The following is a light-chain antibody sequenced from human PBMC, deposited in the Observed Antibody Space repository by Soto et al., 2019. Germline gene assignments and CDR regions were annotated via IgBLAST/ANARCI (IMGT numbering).Light chain of an antibody. J-gene: IGLJ1*01. CDR1: SSDVGGYNY. Sequence: QSVLAHPASLSASPGQSITISCTGTSSDVGGYNYVSWYQQHPGKAPKLMIYDVSNRPSGVSNRFSGSKSGNTASLTISGLQAEDEADYYCSSYTSSSTLEVFGTGTKVTVL. CDR3: SSYTSSSTLEV. V-gene: IGLV2-14*01. CDR2: DVS.